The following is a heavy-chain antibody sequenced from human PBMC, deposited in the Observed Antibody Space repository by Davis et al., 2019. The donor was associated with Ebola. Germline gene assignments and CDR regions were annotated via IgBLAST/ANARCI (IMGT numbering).Heavy chain of an antibody. V-gene: IGHV3-7*01. D-gene: IGHD6-13*01. Sequence: GESLKISCAASGFTVSSNYMSWVRQAPGKGPEWVANIKEDGSDKYYVDSVKGRFTISRDNAKNSLYLQMNSLRVEDTAVYYCARDTTVAGGGQNYWGQGTLVTVSS. J-gene: IGHJ4*02. CDR1: GFTVSSNY. CDR3: ARDTTVAGGGQNY. CDR2: IKEDGSDK.